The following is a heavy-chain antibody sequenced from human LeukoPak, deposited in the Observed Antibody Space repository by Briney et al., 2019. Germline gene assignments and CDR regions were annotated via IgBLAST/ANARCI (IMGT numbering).Heavy chain of an antibody. CDR3: SGYNWFDP. Sequence: PGGSLRLSCAASGFTFSSYGFHWVRQAPGKGLEWVALIWYDGSKKYHADSVRGRFTISRDSSDNTLYLQMNSLRAEDTAVYYCSGYNWFDPWGQGTLVTVSS. V-gene: IGHV3-33*01. CDR2: IWYDGSKK. J-gene: IGHJ5*02. CDR1: GFTFSSYG.